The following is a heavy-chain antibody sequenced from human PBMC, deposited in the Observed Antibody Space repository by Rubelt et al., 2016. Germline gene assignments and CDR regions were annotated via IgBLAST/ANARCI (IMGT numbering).Heavy chain of an antibody. CDR2: INPNSGGT. D-gene: IGHD6-13*01. CDR3: AIDLMQQGVY. CDR1: GYTFTGYY. Sequence: QVQLVQSGAEVKKPGASVKVSCKASGYTFTGYYMHWVRQAPGQGLEWMGWINPNSGGTNYAQKFKGRVTMTRDTSMSTTYMYLIILISDNTAVYYCAIDLMQQGVYWGQGTLVTVSS. V-gene: IGHV1-2*02. J-gene: IGHJ4*02.